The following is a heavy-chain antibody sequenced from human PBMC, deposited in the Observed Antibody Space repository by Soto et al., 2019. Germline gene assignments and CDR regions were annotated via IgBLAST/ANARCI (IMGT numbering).Heavy chain of an antibody. CDR2: LKPDGSEK. Sequence: EVQLVQSGGGLVQPGGSLRLSCVAAGFTLSTYWMSWVRQAPGKGLEWVANLKPDGSEKYYGDSVKGRFTISRDDAENSLYLQMNSLRVEDTAMYYCTRGAAVVGIDYWGQGTLVTVSS. CDR3: TRGAAVVGIDY. V-gene: IGHV3-7*03. CDR1: GFTLSTYW. J-gene: IGHJ4*02. D-gene: IGHD6-19*01.